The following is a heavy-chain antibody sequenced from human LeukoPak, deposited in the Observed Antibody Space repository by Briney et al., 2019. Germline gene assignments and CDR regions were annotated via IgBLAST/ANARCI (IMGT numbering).Heavy chain of an antibody. Sequence: GGSLRLSCSASGSIFTDYTIHWVRQAPGKGLEYVSAITNYGDGTYYADSVKGRFTISRDNSKNTVWLQMSSLRPEDTAVYYCVKDTRDTRDDYWGQGTLVTVSS. CDR1: GSIFTDYT. D-gene: IGHD5-24*01. J-gene: IGHJ4*02. CDR3: VKDTRDTRDDY. V-gene: IGHV3-64D*06. CDR2: ITNYGDGT.